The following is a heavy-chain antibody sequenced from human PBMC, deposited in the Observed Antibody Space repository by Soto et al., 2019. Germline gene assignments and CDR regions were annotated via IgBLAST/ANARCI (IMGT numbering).Heavy chain of an antibody. D-gene: IGHD3-3*01. J-gene: IGHJ5*02. CDR3: ARRRERYYDFWSARAPSWFDP. V-gene: IGHV4-34*01. Sequence: SETLSLTCAVYGGSFSGYYWSWIRQPPGKGLEWIGEINHSGSTNYNPSLKSRVTISVDTPKNQFSLKLSSVTAADTAVYYCARRRERYYDFWSARAPSWFDPWGQGTLVTVSS. CDR1: GGSFSGYY. CDR2: INHSGST.